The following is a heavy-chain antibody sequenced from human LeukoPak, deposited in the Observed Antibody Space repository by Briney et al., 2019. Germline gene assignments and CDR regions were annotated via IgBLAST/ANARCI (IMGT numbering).Heavy chain of an antibody. CDR1: GGSFSGNY. CDR2: INPSGST. D-gene: IGHD6-13*01. CDR3: ARGRPGYSSSWYST. J-gene: IGHJ4*02. Sequence: SETLSLTCAVYGGSFSGNYWSWIRQPPGKGLEWIGEINPSGSTNYNPSLKSRVTISVDTSKNQFSLNLSSVTAADTAMYYCARGRPGYSSSWYSTWGQGTWSPSPQ. V-gene: IGHV4-34*01.